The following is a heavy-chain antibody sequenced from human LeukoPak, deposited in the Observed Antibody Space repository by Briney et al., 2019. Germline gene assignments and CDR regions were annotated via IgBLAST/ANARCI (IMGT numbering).Heavy chain of an antibody. D-gene: IGHD6-13*01. CDR3: ARDSPHSHSSSWYGDFDY. V-gene: IGHV3-30*04. J-gene: IGHJ4*02. CDR1: GFTFSSYA. CDR2: ISYDGGNK. Sequence: GRSLRLSCAASGFTFSSYAMHWVRQAPGKGLEWVAVISYDGGNKYYADSVKGRFTISRDNSKNTLYLQMNSLRAEDTAVYYCARDSPHSHSSSWYGDFDYWGQGTLVTVSS.